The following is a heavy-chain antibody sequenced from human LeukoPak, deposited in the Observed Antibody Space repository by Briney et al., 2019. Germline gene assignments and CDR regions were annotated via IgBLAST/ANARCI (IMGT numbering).Heavy chain of an antibody. J-gene: IGHJ4*02. D-gene: IGHD2-21*02. CDR1: GFTFSSYS. CDR3: AKGEPGRYCGGDCTDY. Sequence: PWGSLRLSCAASGFTFSSYSMNWVRQAPGKGLEWVSYISSSSSTIYYADSVKGRFTISRDNSKNTLYLQMNSLRAEDTAVYYCAKGEPGRYCGGDCTDYWGQGTLVTVSS. V-gene: IGHV3-48*01. CDR2: ISSSSSTI.